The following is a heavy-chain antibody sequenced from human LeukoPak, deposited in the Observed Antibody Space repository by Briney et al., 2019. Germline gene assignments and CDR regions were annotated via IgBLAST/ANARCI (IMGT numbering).Heavy chain of an antibody. Sequence: SQTLSLTRAVSGSAVSSDDHFWSWIRQPPGRGLEWIGYIYHRGSTSYNPSLRSRVTVSLDKSRNQFSLNLYSVTAADTAVYYCARAPYDILTGYFLFDSWGQGTLITVSS. CDR3: ARAPYDILTGYFLFDS. J-gene: IGHJ4*02. CDR1: GSAVSSDDHF. CDR2: IYHRGST. V-gene: IGHV4-30-2*01. D-gene: IGHD3-9*01.